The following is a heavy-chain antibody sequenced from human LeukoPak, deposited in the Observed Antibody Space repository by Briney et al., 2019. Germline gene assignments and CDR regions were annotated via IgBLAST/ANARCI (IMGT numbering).Heavy chain of an antibody. V-gene: IGHV3-7*01. D-gene: IGHD6-13*01. CDR2: IKQDGSEK. CDR1: GFTFSNYW. CDR3: VTAGAAAGTIDY. Sequence: GGSLRLSCAASGFTFSNYWMSWVRRVPGKGLEWVANIKQDGSEKYYVDSVKGRFTISRDNAKNSLDLQMSGLRAEDTALYYCVTAGAAAGTIDYWGQGTLVTVSS. J-gene: IGHJ4*02.